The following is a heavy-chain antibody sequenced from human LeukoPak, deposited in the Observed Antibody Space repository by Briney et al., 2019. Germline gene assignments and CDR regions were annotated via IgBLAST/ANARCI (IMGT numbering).Heavy chain of an antibody. Sequence: PGGSLRLSCAASGFTFSNSGMSWVRQAPGKGLEWVSAISTDAGETHYADSVKGRFTISRDNAQNSLYLQMNSLRAEDTAVYYCARDLDGYNAFDIWGQGTMVTVSS. D-gene: IGHD5-24*01. CDR1: GFTFSNSG. CDR3: ARDLDGYNAFDI. V-gene: IGHV3-21*01. CDR2: ISTDAGET. J-gene: IGHJ3*02.